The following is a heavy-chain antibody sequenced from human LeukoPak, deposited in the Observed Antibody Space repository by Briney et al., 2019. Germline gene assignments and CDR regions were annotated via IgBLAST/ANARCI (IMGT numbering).Heavy chain of an antibody. Sequence: GGSLRLSCAASEFTFSSYWMTWVRQAPGKGLEWVANIKQDGSEKYYVDSVKGRFTISRDNAKNSLYLQMNSLRAEDTAVYYCAREAYSSAYYFDYWGQGTLVTVSS. D-gene: IGHD5-18*01. J-gene: IGHJ4*02. V-gene: IGHV3-7*01. CDR3: AREAYSSAYYFDY. CDR1: EFTFSSYW. CDR2: IKQDGSEK.